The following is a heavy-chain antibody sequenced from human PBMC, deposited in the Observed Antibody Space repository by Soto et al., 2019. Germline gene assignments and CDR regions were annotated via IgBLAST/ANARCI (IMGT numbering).Heavy chain of an antibody. J-gene: IGHJ4*02. V-gene: IGHV3-21*01. CDR3: ARGGSGRYEDVDY. CDR2: ISTSSSYI. CDR1: GFTFSSYS. D-gene: IGHD6-19*01. Sequence: EVQLVESGGGLVKPGGSLRLSCAASGFTFSSYSMNWVRQAPGKGLEWVSSISTSSSYIHYADLVKGRFTISGDNAKNSMYLQMNSLRAEDTAVYYCARGGSGRYEDVDYWGQGTLVTVSS.